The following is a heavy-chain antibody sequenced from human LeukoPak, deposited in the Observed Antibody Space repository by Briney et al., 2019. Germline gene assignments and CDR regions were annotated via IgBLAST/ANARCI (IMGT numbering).Heavy chain of an antibody. CDR2: IYSGGST. Sequence: PGGSLRLSCAASGFTLSSNYMSWVRQAPGKGLEWVSVIYSGGSTYYADSVKGRFTISRDNSKNTLYLQMNSLRAEDTAVYYCARLSGYDPYYFDYWGQGTLVTVSS. CDR3: ARLSGYDPYYFDY. CDR1: GFTLSSNY. J-gene: IGHJ4*02. D-gene: IGHD5-12*01. V-gene: IGHV3-53*01.